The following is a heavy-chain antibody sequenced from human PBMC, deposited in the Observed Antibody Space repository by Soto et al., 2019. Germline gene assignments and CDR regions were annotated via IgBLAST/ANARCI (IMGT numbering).Heavy chain of an antibody. D-gene: IGHD6-13*01. V-gene: IGHV3-30*18. J-gene: IGHJ6*02. CDR3: GKDFLYSSSWSRDYYYYGMDV. Sequence: GGSLRLSCAASGFTFSSYGMHWVSQAPGKGLEWVAVISYDGSNKYYADSVKGRFTISRDNSKNTLYLQMNSLRAEDTAVYYCGKDFLYSSSWSRDYYYYGMDVWGQGTTVTVSS. CDR2: ISYDGSNK. CDR1: GFTFSSYG.